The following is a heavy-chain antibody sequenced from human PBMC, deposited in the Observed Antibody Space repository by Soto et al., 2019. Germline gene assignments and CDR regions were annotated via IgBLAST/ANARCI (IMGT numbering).Heavy chain of an antibody. J-gene: IGHJ3*02. CDR1: GFTFSSYD. Sequence: VGSLRLSCAASGFTFSSYDMHWVRQATGKGLEWVSAIGTAGDTYYPGSVKGRFTISRENAKNSLYLQMNSLRAGDTAVYYCARGSRRYYDILTGQGAFDIWGQGTMVTVSS. V-gene: IGHV3-13*01. CDR2: IGTAGDT. CDR3: ARGSRRYYDILTGQGAFDI. D-gene: IGHD3-9*01.